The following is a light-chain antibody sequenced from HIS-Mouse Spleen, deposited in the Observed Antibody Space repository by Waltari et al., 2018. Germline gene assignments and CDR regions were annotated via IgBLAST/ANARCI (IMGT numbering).Light chain of an antibody. CDR1: RSAVGGFNL. Sequence: QSALTQPASVSGSPGQSIPIPCTGTRSAVGGFNLVSWYQQHPGKAPKLMIYEGSKRPSGVSNRFSGSKSGNTASLTISGLQAEDEADYYCCSYAGSSTWVFGGGTKLTVL. J-gene: IGLJ3*02. CDR2: EGS. CDR3: CSYAGSSTWV. V-gene: IGLV2-23*01.